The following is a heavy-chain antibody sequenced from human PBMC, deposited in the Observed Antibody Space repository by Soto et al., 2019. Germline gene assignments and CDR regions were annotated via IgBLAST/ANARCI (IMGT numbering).Heavy chain of an antibody. J-gene: IGHJ6*02. V-gene: IGHV5-10-1*01. CDR2: IDPSDSQS. CDR3: ARHGVGYDRYGMDV. Sequence: GESLKISCKGSGYSFTSNWINWVRQMPGKGLEWMGRIDPSDSQSNYNPSFQGHVTISADKSTSSAYLQWNSLKASDTAMYYCARHGVGYDRYGMDVWGQGTTVTVSS. CDR1: GYSFTSNW. D-gene: IGHD3-22*01.